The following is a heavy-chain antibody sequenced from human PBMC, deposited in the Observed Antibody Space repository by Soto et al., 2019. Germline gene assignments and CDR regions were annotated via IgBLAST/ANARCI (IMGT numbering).Heavy chain of an antibody. D-gene: IGHD3-9*01. CDR3: ARLEGLATISYYFDF. V-gene: IGHV4-39*01. J-gene: IGHJ4*02. CDR1: GDSINSDKYY. Sequence: QLQLQESGPGLVKPSETLSLTCSVSGDSINSDKYYWGWIRQPPGKGLEWIGSIYFRGNTYYNPSTQPRVTISLDKSTSQFSLKLNSVTAADSAVYFCARLEGLATISYYFDFWGQGALVTVSS. CDR2: IYFRGNT.